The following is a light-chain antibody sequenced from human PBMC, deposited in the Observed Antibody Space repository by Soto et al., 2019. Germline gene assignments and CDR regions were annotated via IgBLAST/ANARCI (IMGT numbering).Light chain of an antibody. CDR2: ATS. Sequence: EIVLTHSPGTLSLSPGERATLSCSASQSVSSRYLAWYQQKPGQAPRPLIYATSSRATDVPDRFSGSGSGTDFTLTISRLEPEDFAVYYCQQYGNSLPWTFGQGTKVDIK. J-gene: IGKJ1*01. CDR3: QQYGNSLPWT. V-gene: IGKV3-20*01. CDR1: QSVSSRY.